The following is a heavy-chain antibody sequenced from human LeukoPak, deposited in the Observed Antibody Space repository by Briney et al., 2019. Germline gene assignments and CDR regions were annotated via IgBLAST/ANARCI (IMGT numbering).Heavy chain of an antibody. D-gene: IGHD2-2*01. CDR3: ARGWVSDIVVVPAADDAFDI. CDR2: IIPIFGTA. V-gene: IGHV1-69*05. CDR1: GGTFSSYA. Sequence: SVKVSCKASGGTFSSYAISWVRQAPGQGLEWMGGIIPIFGTANYAQKFQGRVAITTDESTSTAYMELSSLGSEDTAVYYCARGWVSDIVVVPAADDAFDIWGQGTMLTVSS. J-gene: IGHJ3*02.